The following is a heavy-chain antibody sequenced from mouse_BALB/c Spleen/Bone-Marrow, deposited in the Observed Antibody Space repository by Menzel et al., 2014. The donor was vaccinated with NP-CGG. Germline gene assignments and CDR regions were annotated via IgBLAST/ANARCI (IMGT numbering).Heavy chain of an antibody. D-gene: IGHD1-1*01. V-gene: IGHV1-14*01. CDR1: GYTFTSYV. CDR3: ARPYYHGSSGDSWFAY. J-gene: IGHJ3*01. CDR2: IIPYNDGT. Sequence: EVQLQESGPELVKPGASVKMSCKASGYTFTSYVMHWVKQKPGQGLEWIGYIIPYNDGTNYNEKFKGEATLTSDKSSSTAYMELSSLTSEDSAVYYCARPYYHGSSGDSWFAYWGQGTLVTVSA.